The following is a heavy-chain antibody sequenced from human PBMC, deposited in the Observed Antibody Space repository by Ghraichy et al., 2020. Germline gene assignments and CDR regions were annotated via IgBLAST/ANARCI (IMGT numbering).Heavy chain of an antibody. CDR1: GGSISSYY. D-gene: IGHD6-19*01. Sequence: NLSLTCTVSGGSISSYYWSWIRQPPGKGLEWIGYIYTSGSTNYNPSLKSRVTISVDTSKNQFSLKLSSVTAADTAVYYCAIYSSGCFDYWGQGTLVTVSS. CDR3: AIYSSGCFDY. CDR2: IYTSGST. V-gene: IGHV4-4*09. J-gene: IGHJ4*02.